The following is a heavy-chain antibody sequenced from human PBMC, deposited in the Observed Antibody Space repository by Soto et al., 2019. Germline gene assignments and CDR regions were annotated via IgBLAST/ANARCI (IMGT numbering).Heavy chain of an antibody. CDR1: GGSISSYY. Sequence: QVQLQESGPGLVKPSETLSLTCTVSGGSISSYYWSWIRQPPGKGLEWIGYIYYSGSTNYNPSLKLRVAISVDTSKNQFSLKLSSVTAADTAVYYCARGWELLYHFDYWGQGTLVTVSS. J-gene: IGHJ4*02. D-gene: IGHD1-26*01. CDR2: IYYSGST. V-gene: IGHV4-59*01. CDR3: ARGWELLYHFDY.